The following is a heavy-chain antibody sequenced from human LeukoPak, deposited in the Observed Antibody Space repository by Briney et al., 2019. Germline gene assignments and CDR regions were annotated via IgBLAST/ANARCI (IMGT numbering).Heavy chain of an antibody. J-gene: IGHJ6*02. CDR2: IYYSGST. CDR3: AALRFLEWYDYYYYGMDV. D-gene: IGHD3-3*01. V-gene: IGHV4-31*03. CDR1: GGSISSGGYY. Sequence: SQTLSLTCTVSGGSISSGGYYWSWIRQHPGKGLEWIGYIYYSGSTYYNPSLKSRVTISVDTSKNQFSLKLSSVTAADTAVYYCAALRFLEWYDYYYYGMDVWGQGTTVTVSS.